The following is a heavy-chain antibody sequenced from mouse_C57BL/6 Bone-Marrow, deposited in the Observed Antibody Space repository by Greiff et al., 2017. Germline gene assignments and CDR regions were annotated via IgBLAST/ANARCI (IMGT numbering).Heavy chain of an antibody. V-gene: IGHV1-85*01. CDR2: IYPRDGST. CDR3: CRDSSLYFDY. D-gene: IGHD3-2*01. CDR1: GYTFTSYD. Sequence: VKLLESGPELVKPGASVKLSCKASGYTFTSYDINWVKQRPGQGLEWIGWIYPRDGSTKYNEKFKGKATLTVDTSSSTAYMELHSLTSEDSAVYFCCRDSSLYFDYWGQGTTLTVSS. J-gene: IGHJ2*01.